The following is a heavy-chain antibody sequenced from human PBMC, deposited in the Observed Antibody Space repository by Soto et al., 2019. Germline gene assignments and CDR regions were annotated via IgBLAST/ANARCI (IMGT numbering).Heavy chain of an antibody. V-gene: IGHV3-33*01. CDR3: ARGLGTYYYGMDV. Sequence: PGGSLRLSCAASGFTFSSYGMHWVRQAPGKGLEWVAVIWYDGSNKYYADSVKGRFTISRDNSKNTLYLQMNSLRAEDTAVYYCARGLGTYYYGMDVWGQGTTVTVSS. CDR2: IWYDGSNK. J-gene: IGHJ6*02. CDR1: GFTFSSYG.